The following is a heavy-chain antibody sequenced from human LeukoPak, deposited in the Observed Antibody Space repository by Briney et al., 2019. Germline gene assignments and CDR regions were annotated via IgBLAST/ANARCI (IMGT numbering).Heavy chain of an antibody. J-gene: IGHJ4*01. D-gene: IGHD1-26*01. CDR2: SSGSGGST. CDR3: AKDQAGGSYWGTYFDY. V-gene: IGHV3-23*01. Sequence: ARSLRLSCAASGFTVTSYAMTWVCQAPGKGMELVSASSGSGGSTYYADSVKGRLTSSRDNSKNTMYLLSNRLRSVDTEVSYWAKDQAGGSYWGTYFDYSGQGTLVTVSS. CDR1: GFTVTSYA.